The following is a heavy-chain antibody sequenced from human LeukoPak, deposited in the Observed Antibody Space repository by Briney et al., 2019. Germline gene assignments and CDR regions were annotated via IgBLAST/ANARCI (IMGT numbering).Heavy chain of an antibody. D-gene: IGHD3-10*01. V-gene: IGHV4-39*02. CDR3: ASYYASGSYFDY. CDR2: ISYSGST. Sequence: SETLSLTCTVSGDSTSSSTYYWGWIRQPSGKGLEWIGSISYSGSTCCNPSLESRVTISVDTSKNHFSLNLTSVTAADTAEYFCASYYASGSYFDYWGQGILVTVSS. CDR1: GDSTSSSTYY. J-gene: IGHJ4*02.